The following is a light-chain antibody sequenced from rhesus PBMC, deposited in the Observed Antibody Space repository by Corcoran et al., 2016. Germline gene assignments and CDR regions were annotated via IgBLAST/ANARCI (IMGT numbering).Light chain of an antibody. CDR2: GVY. CDR3: QQYSSAPPT. V-gene: IGKV3-53*02. CDR1: QSVSSY. Sequence: QVILTQSPATLSLSPGERATLSCRASQSVSSYLAWYQQKRGQAPRLLMSGVYNRATGIPDRFSGNGSGTEFTLTISILQPEDFATYYCQQYSSAPPTFGQGTKVEIK. J-gene: IGKJ1*01.